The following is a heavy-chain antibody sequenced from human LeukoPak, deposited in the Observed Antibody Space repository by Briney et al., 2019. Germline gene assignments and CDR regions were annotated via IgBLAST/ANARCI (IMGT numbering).Heavy chain of an antibody. CDR2: ISYDGSNK. J-gene: IGHJ4*02. CDR3: AKTSITMVRGVKWGPYDY. D-gene: IGHD3-10*01. Sequence: GGSLRLSCAASGFTFSSYGMHWVRQAPGKGLEWVAVISYDGSNKYYADSVKGRFTISRDNSKNTLYLQMNSLRAEDTAVYYCAKTSITMVRGVKWGPYDYWGQGTLVTVSS. V-gene: IGHV3-30*18. CDR1: GFTFSSYG.